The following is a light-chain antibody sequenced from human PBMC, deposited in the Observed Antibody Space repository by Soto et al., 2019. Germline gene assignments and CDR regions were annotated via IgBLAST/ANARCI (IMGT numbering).Light chain of an antibody. CDR3: HQYFTEGL. Sequence: DIQMTQSPSTLSASVGDRVSITCRASQRIHAWLAWYQQKPGKAPNLLIYDASRLEAGVPSRFSGSGSGTECTLTISSLQPEDFATYYCHQYFTEGLFGQGTHLEIK. CDR2: DAS. CDR1: QRIHAW. V-gene: IGKV1-5*01. J-gene: IGKJ2*01.